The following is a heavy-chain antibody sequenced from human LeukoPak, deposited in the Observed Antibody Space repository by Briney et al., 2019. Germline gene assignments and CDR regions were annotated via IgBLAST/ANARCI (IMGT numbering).Heavy chain of an antibody. D-gene: IGHD1-26*01. CDR3: ASLYSGSYYMDAFDI. CDR2: IYSGGST. V-gene: IGHV3-53*01. J-gene: IGHJ3*02. Sequence: GGSLRLSCAASGFTVSSNYMSWVRQAPGKGLEWVSVIYSGGSTYYADSVKGRFTISRDNSKNTLYLQMNSLRAEDTAVYYCASLYSGSYYMDAFDIWGQGTMVTVSS. CDR1: GFTVSSNY.